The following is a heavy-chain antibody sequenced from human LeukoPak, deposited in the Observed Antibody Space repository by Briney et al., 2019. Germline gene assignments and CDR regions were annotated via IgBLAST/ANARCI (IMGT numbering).Heavy chain of an antibody. CDR1: GYTLTEIS. V-gene: IGHV1-24*01. D-gene: IGHD4-17*01. J-gene: IGHJ4*02. CDR2: FNPEDVET. Sequence: ASVKVSCKVSGYTLTEISMHWVRPAPGQGLEWMGGFNPEDVETIYARSFQGRLTVTEDTSTDTAYMELSSLRAEDTAMYYCATEIVGYGDVHYFDSWGQGTLVTVSS. CDR3: ATEIVGYGDVHYFDS.